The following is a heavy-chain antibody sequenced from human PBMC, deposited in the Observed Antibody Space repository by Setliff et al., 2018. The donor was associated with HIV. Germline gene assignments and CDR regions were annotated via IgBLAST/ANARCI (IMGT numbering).Heavy chain of an antibody. V-gene: IGHV4-59*01. CDR1: GGSISSYY. CDR2: IYHSGGT. Sequence: SETLSLTCTVSGGSISSYYWSWLRQPPGKGLEWIGYIYHSGGTKYNPSLESRVTISVDTSKKHFSLNLSSVTAADTAVYYCARGLATSSRSSLVYWGQGILVTVSS. D-gene: IGHD6-6*01. J-gene: IGHJ4*02. CDR3: ARGLATSSRSSLVY.